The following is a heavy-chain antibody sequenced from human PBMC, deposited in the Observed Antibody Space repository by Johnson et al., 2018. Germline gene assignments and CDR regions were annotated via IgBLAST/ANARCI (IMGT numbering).Heavy chain of an antibody. J-gene: IGHJ3*02. V-gene: IGHV3-30-3*01. CDR1: GFTFSSYA. Sequence: VQLVESGGGVVQPGRSLRLSCAASGFTFSSYAMHWVRQAPGKGLEWVAVTSYDGSNKYYADSVKGRFTIPRDNSKNTLYLQMNSLRAEDTAVYYCARDLSLIGAFDIWGQGTMVTVSS. D-gene: IGHD3-3*02. CDR3: ARDLSLIGAFDI. CDR2: TSYDGSNK.